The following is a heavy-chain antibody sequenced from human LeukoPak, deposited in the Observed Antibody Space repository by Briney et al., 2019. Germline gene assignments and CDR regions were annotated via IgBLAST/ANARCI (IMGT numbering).Heavy chain of an antibody. CDR2: ISKSGSNM. D-gene: IGHD6-19*01. CDR1: GFTVNSYE. CDR3: ARETAVAGNDY. V-gene: IGHV3-48*03. J-gene: IGHJ4*02. Sequence: GGSLRLSCAASGFTVNSYEMNWVRQAPGKGLEWVSYISKSGSNMYYADSVKGRFTISRDNAKNSLYLQMNSLRVEDTAVYYCARETAVAGNDYWGRGTLVTVSS.